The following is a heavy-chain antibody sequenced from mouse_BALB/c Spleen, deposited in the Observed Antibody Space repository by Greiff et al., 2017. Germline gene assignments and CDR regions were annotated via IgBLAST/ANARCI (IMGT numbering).Heavy chain of an antibody. V-gene: IGHV1-69*02. D-gene: IGHD2-4*01. Sequence: QVQLQQPGAELVRPGASVKLSCKASGYTFTSYWINWVKQRPGQGLEWIGNIYPSDSYTNYNQKFKDKATLTVDKSSSTAYMQLSSPTSEDSAVYYCTREGDYDSLDYWGQGTTLTVSS. CDR2: IYPSDSYT. CDR3: TREGDYDSLDY. CDR1: GYTFTSYW. J-gene: IGHJ2*01.